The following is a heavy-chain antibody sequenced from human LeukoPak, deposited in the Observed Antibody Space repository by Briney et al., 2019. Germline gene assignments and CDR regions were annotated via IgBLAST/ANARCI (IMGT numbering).Heavy chain of an antibody. CDR2: ISSSGSTI. CDR1: GFTFSSYE. Sequence: GGSLSLSCAASGFTFSSYEMNWVRQAPGKGLEWVSYISSSGSTIYYADSVKGRFTISRDNSKNTLYLQMNSLRAEDTAVYYCAKDNLYYYGSGRKGAFDYWGQGTLVTVSS. D-gene: IGHD3-10*01. J-gene: IGHJ4*02. CDR3: AKDNLYYYGSGRKGAFDY. V-gene: IGHV3-48*03.